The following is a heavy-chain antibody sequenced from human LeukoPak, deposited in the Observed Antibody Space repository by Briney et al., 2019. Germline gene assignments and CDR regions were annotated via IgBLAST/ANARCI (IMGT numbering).Heavy chain of an antibody. V-gene: IGHV3-53*01. J-gene: IGHJ4*02. CDR2: IYSGGST. D-gene: IGHD3-22*01. Sequence: GGSLRLSCAAPGFTLSSNYMSWVRQAPGKGLEWVSVIYSGGSTYYADSVKGRFTISRDNSKNTLYLQMNSLRAEDTAVYYCARDLYSSGYYYDYWGQGTLVTVSS. CDR1: GFTLSSNY. CDR3: ARDLYSSGYYYDY.